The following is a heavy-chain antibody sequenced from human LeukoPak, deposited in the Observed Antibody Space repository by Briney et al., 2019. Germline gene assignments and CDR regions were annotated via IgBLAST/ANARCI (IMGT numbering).Heavy chain of an antibody. D-gene: IGHD2-21*01. CDR3: ARSPGDCGGDCYSGGDY. V-gene: IGHV3-21*01. CDR1: GFTFSSYS. CDR2: ISSSSSYI. Sequence: GGSLRLSCAASGFTFSSYSMNWVRQAPGKGLEWVSSISSSSSYIYYADSVKGRFTISRDNAKNSLYLQMNSLRAEDTAVYYCARSPGDCGGDCYSGGDYWGQGTLVTVSS. J-gene: IGHJ4*02.